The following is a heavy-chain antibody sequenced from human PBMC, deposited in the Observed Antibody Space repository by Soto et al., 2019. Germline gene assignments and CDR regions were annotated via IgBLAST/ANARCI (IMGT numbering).Heavy chain of an antibody. CDR3: ARGNWNDGQAY. J-gene: IGHJ4*02. D-gene: IGHD1-1*01. V-gene: IGHV4-59*01. CDR1: GGSISSYD. Sequence: SETLTLTCTVSGGSISSYDWSWIRQPPGKGLEWVGFIFYSGSTNYNPSLKSRVTISVDTSKNQFALKLSSVTAADTAVHYCARGNWNDGQAYWGQGTLVTVSS. CDR2: IFYSGST.